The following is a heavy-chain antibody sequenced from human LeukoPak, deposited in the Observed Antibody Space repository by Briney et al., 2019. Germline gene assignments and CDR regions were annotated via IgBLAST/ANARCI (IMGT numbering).Heavy chain of an antibody. J-gene: IGHJ6*03. CDR2: IYYSGST. Sequence: SETLSLTCTVSGGSISSYYWSWIRQPPGKGLEWIGYIYYSGSTNYNPSLKSRVTISVDTSKNQFSLKLSSVTAADTAVYYCARGDAGNYYYYYMDVWGKGTTVTISS. CDR3: ARGDAGNYYYYYMDV. CDR1: GGSISSYY. D-gene: IGHD3-10*01. V-gene: IGHV4-59*01.